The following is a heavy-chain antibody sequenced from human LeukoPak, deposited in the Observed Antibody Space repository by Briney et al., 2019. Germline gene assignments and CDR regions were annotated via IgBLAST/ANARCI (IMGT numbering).Heavy chain of an antibody. Sequence: GGSLRLSCAASGFTFSSYGMHWVRQAPGKGLEWVAVIWYDGSNKYYADSVKGRFTISRDNSKNTLYLQMNSLRAEDTAVYYCASSGCGGDCYSDFDYWGQGTLVTVSS. CDR3: ASSGCGGDCYSDFDY. CDR2: IWYDGSNK. J-gene: IGHJ4*02. V-gene: IGHV3-33*01. CDR1: GFTFSSYG. D-gene: IGHD2-21*02.